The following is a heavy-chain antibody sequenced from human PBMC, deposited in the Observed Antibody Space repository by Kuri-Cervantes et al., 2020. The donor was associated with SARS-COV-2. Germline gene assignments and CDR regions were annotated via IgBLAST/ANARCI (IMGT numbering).Heavy chain of an antibody. D-gene: IGHD3-3*01. Sequence: SVKVSCKASGGTFSSYAISWVRQAPGQGLEWMGRIIPILDTANYAQKFQGRVTITADKSTSTAYMELSSLRSEDTAVYYCARDGRVYYDFWSGYPPEVHYYYMDVWGKGTTVTVSS. V-gene: IGHV1-69*04. CDR3: ARDGRVYYDFWSGYPPEVHYYYMDV. J-gene: IGHJ6*03. CDR2: IIPILDTA. CDR1: GGTFSSYA.